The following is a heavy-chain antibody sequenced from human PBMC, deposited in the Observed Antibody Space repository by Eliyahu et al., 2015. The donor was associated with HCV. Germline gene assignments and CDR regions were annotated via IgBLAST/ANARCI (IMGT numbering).Heavy chain of an antibody. Sequence: QVQLQESGPGLVKPSETLSLTCAVXGFSVGSGYYXGWVRQXPGEGXEWXWAISHSGRTYYNASLKXRVTISVDTSKNQFSLKLSSVTAADTAVYYCARNPHYYGSGTYYPGEIDYWGQGTLVTVSS. V-gene: IGHV4-38-2*01. CDR2: ISHSGRT. CDR3: ARNPHYYGSGTYYPGEIDY. J-gene: IGHJ4*02. D-gene: IGHD3-10*01. CDR1: GFSVGSGYY.